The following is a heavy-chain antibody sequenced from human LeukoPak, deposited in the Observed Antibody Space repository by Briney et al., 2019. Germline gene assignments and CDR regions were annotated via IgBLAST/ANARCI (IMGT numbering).Heavy chain of an antibody. Sequence: GGSLRLSCAASGFTFINSWMSWVRQAPGKGLEWVANIKQDGSEKYYVDSVKGRFTISRDNAKHSLYLQMNSLRAEDTAVYYCARDLYRIVVVPHYFDYWGQGPLVTVSS. CDR3: ARDLYRIVVVPHYFDY. CDR2: IKQDGSEK. J-gene: IGHJ4*02. CDR1: GFTFINSW. D-gene: IGHD3-22*01. V-gene: IGHV3-7*01.